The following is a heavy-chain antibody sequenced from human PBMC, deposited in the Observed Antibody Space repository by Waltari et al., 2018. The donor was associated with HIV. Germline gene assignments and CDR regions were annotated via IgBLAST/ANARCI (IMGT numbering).Heavy chain of an antibody. D-gene: IGHD6-13*01. CDR1: GFSLSTSGVG. Sequence: QITLKESGPTLVKPTQTLTLTCTFSGFSLSTSGVGVGWIRQPPGKALEWLALIYWNDDKRYSPSLGSRLTISKDTSKNQVVLRLTNMDPVDTAIYYCAHRRPGYSSGWYTRGFDYWGQGTLVTVSS. V-gene: IGHV2-5*01. CDR2: IYWNDDK. J-gene: IGHJ4*02. CDR3: AHRRPGYSSGWYTRGFDY.